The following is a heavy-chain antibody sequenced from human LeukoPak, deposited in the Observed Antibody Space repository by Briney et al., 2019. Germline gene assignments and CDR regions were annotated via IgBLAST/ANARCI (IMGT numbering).Heavy chain of an antibody. D-gene: IGHD3-10*01. CDR3: ARPSLQLWFGELL. J-gene: IGHJ4*02. V-gene: IGHV3-7*01. CDR1: GFTFSTYW. Sequence: PGGPLRLSCAASGFTFSTYWMSWVRQAPGKGLEWVANIKQDGSEKYYVDSVKGRFTISRDNAKNSLYLQMNSLRAEDTAVYYCARPSLQLWFGELLWGQGTLVTVSS. CDR2: IKQDGSEK.